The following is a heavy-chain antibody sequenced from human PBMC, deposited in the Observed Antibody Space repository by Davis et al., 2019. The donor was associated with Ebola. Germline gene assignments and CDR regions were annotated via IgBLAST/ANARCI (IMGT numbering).Heavy chain of an antibody. CDR3: TPQSRNYDFWSGYRYYFDY. CDR2: IKSKADGGTT. V-gene: IGHV3-15*01. J-gene: IGHJ4*02. Sequence: GESLKISCAASGFTFSNAWMSWVRQAPGKGLQWVGRIKSKADGGTTEYAAPVKGRFTISRDDSKNTLYLQMNSLKTEDTAVYYCTPQSRNYDFWSGYRYYFDYWGQGTLVTVSS. CDR1: GFTFSNAW. D-gene: IGHD3-3*01.